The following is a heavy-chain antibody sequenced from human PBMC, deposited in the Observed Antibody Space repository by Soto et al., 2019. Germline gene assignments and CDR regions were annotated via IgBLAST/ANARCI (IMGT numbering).Heavy chain of an antibody. V-gene: IGHV1-2*02. CDR3: ARDQSPSSGWPGMDV. D-gene: IGHD6-19*01. Sequence: GASVKVSCKASGYTFTDYYMHWVRQAPGQGLEWMGWINPNSGGTNYAQKFQGRVTMTRDTSISTAYMELNRLRSDDTAVYYCARDQSPSSGWPGMDVWGQGTTVPSP. J-gene: IGHJ6*02. CDR1: GYTFTDYY. CDR2: INPNSGGT.